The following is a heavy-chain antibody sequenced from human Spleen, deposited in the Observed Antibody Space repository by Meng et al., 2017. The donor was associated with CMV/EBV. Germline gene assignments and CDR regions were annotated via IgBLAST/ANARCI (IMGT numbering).Heavy chain of an antibody. Sequence: ASVKVSCKASGYTFTSYYMHWVRQAPGQGLQWMGWVSPNSGGTNYAQNFQGRVTLTRDTSINTAYMDLTRLTFDDTAIYYCARFRGVYSRGWFDYWGQGTLVTVSS. D-gene: IGHD6-19*01. CDR3: ARFRGVYSRGWFDY. J-gene: IGHJ4*02. V-gene: IGHV1-2*02. CDR1: GYTFTSYY. CDR2: VSPNSGGT.